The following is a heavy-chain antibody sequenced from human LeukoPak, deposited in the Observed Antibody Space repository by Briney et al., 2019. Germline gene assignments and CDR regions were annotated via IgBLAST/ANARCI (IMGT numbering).Heavy chain of an antibody. CDR2: IYYSGST. V-gene: IGHV4-59*01. CDR1: GGSIRSYY. D-gene: IGHD6-13*01. J-gene: IGHJ4*02. CDR3: ARERIAAAGRGRFDY. Sequence: SETLSLTCTVSGGSIRSYYWSWIRQPPRKGLEWIGYIYYSGSTNYNPSLKSRVTISVDTSKNQFSLKLSSVTAADTAVSYCARERIAAAGRGRFDYWGQGTLVTVSS.